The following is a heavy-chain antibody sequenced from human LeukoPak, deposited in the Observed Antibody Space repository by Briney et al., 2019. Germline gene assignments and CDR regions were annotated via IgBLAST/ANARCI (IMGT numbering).Heavy chain of an antibody. J-gene: IGHJ4*02. V-gene: IGHV3-53*01. CDR3: ARGYCTGTNCLVDY. Sequence: GGSLRLSCAASGFTVSTNFMNWVRQAPGKGLEWVSIMYSGGSTYYADSVKGRFTISRDDSKNTVCLQMNSLRADDTAMYYCARGYCTGTNCLVDYWVQGTLVTVSS. CDR1: GFTVSTNF. CDR2: MYSGGST. D-gene: IGHD2-8*02.